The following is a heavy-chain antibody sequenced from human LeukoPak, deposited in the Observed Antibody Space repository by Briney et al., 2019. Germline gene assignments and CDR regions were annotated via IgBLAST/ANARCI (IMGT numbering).Heavy chain of an antibody. D-gene: IGHD1-26*01. CDR3: ARVVRATSPIFDY. CDR1: GGSISSSSYY. Sequence: PSETLSLTCTVSGGSISSSSYYWGWIRQPPGKGLEWIGSIYYSGSTYYNPSLKSRVTISVDTSKNQFSLKLSSVTAADTAVYYCARVVRATSPIFDYWGQGTLVTVSS. CDR2: IYYSGST. V-gene: IGHV4-39*01. J-gene: IGHJ4*02.